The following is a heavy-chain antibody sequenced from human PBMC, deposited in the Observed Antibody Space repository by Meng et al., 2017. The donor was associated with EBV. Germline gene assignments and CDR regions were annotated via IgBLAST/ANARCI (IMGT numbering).Heavy chain of an antibody. J-gene: IGHJ4*02. Sequence: QVQLQESGTGLVKPSGXLSLTCXVSGGSISSSNWWSWVRQPPGKGLEWIGEIYHSGSTNYNPSLKSRVTISVDKSKNQFSLKLSSVTAADTAVYYCARDRGGYYDSSGYYADWGQGTLGTVSS. CDR2: IYHSGST. D-gene: IGHD3-22*01. CDR1: GGSISSSNW. CDR3: ARDRGGYYDSSGYYAD. V-gene: IGHV4-4*02.